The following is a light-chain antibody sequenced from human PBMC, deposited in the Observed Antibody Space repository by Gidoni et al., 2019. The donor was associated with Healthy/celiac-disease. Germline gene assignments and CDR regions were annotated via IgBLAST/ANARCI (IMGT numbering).Light chain of an antibody. V-gene: IGKV1-39*01. J-gene: IGKJ1*01. CDR3: QQGYSTPWT. CDR2: AAS. CDR1: QSISSY. Sequence: DIQMTQSPSSLSASVGDRVTITCRASQSISSYLNWYQQKPGQAPKLLIYAASSLQSGVPSRFSGSGSGTDFTLTISSLQPEDFATYYCQQGYSTPWTFGQGTKVEIK.